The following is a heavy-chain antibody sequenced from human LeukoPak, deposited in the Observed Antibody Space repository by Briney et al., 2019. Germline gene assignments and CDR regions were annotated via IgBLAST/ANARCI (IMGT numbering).Heavy chain of an antibody. V-gene: IGHV4-59*01. CDR3: AREMYSSSSFDY. Sequence: SETLSLTCTVSGVSISSYYWSWIRQPPGKGLEWIGYIYYSGSTNYNPSLKSRVTISVDTSKNQFSLKLSSVTAADTAVYYCAREMYSSSSFDYWGQGTLVTVSS. CDR2: IYYSGST. CDR1: GVSISSYY. J-gene: IGHJ4*02. D-gene: IGHD6-6*01.